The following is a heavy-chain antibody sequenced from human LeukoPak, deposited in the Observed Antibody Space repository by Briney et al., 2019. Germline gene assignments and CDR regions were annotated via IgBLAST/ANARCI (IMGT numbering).Heavy chain of an antibody. CDR3: ARGSSGWPFDY. Sequence: SETLSLTCTVSGGSISSYYWSWIQQPPGKGLEWIGYIYYSGSTNYNPSLKSRVTISVDTSKNQFSLKLSSVTAADTAVYYCARGSSGWPFDYWGQGTLVTVSS. CDR2: IYYSGST. D-gene: IGHD6-19*01. V-gene: IGHV4-59*01. J-gene: IGHJ4*02. CDR1: GGSISSYY.